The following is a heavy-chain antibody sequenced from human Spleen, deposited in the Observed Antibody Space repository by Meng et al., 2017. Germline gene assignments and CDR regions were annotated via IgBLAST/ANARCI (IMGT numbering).Heavy chain of an antibody. J-gene: IGHJ4*02. CDR1: GFTFSSYD. CDR3: SGHIDY. V-gene: IGHV3-15*01. Sequence: GESLKISCAASGFTFSSYDMHWVRQVPGKRLEWVGRIKSKPDGETIDYAAPVKGRFTISRDDSKNTVYLQMNSLKSEDTAVYYCSGHIDYWGQGTLVTVSS. CDR2: IKSKPDGETI. D-gene: IGHD5-12*01.